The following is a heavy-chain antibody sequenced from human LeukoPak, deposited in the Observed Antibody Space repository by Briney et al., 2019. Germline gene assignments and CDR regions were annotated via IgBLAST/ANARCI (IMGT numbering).Heavy chain of an antibody. CDR3: ARDQAMIVVEGYYFDY. CDR2: ISAHKGDT. Sequence: ASVKVSCETSGYTFTTYGISWLRQAPGQGLEWMGWISAHKGDTEYAQKFQGRVTMTRDTSTSAAYMELQSLTSDDTAVYYCARDQAMIVVEGYYFDYWGQGTLVTVSS. V-gene: IGHV1-18*01. J-gene: IGHJ4*02. D-gene: IGHD3-22*01. CDR1: GYTFTTYG.